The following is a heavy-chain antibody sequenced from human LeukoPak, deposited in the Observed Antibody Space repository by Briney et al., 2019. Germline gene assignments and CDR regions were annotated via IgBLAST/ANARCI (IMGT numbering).Heavy chain of an antibody. CDR2: INHSGST. CDR1: GGSFSGYY. Sequence: SETLSLTCAVYGGSFSGYYWNWIRQPPGKGLEWIGEINHSGSTNYNPSLKSRVTISVDTSKNQFSLKLNSVTAADTAVYYCATCGGGIAAAGSLDYWGQGTLVTVSS. D-gene: IGHD6-13*01. CDR3: ATCGGGIAAAGSLDY. J-gene: IGHJ4*02. V-gene: IGHV4-34*01.